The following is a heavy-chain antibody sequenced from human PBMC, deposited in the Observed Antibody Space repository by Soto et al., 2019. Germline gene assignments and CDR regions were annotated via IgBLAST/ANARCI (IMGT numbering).Heavy chain of an antibody. V-gene: IGHV4-39*01. J-gene: IGHJ4*02. Sequence: PSETLSLTCTVSGGSISSSSYYWGWIRQPPGKGLEWIGSIYYSGSTYYNPSLKSRVTISVDTSKNQFSLKLSSVTAADTAVYYCARHVALSGRYYFDYWGQGTLVTVSS. CDR3: ARHVALSGRYYFDY. CDR2: IYYSGST. CDR1: GGSISSSSYY. D-gene: IGHD1-26*01.